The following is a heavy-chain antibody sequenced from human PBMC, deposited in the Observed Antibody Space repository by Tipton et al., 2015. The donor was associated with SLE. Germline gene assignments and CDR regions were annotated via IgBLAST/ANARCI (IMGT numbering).Heavy chain of an antibody. CDR1: DGSMNSGSNY. CDR3: AREGVGTEDGFDV. CDR2: IYISGST. Sequence: VSDGSMNSGSNYWNWIRQPAGKGLEWIGRIYISGSTDYSPSLESRVTMSIDTSKNQFSLKLTSVTAADTAVYYCAREGVGTEDGFDVWGQGTTVTVSS. D-gene: IGHD3-10*01. V-gene: IGHV4-61*02. J-gene: IGHJ3*01.